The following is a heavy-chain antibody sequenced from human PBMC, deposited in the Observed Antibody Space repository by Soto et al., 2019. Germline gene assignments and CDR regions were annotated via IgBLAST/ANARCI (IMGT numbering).Heavy chain of an antibody. CDR3: ARFRSDGYSPDIVLMVYAIPAAFDY. J-gene: IGHJ4*02. V-gene: IGHV1-3*01. D-gene: IGHD2-8*01. CDR2: INAGNGNT. Sequence: QVQLVQSGAEVKKPGASVKVSCKASGYTFTSYAMHWVRQAPGQRLEWMGWINAGNGNTKYSQKFQGRVTITRDTSASTAYMELSSLRSEDTAVYYFARFRSDGYSPDIVLMVYAIPAAFDYWGQGTLVTVSS. CDR1: GYTFTSYA.